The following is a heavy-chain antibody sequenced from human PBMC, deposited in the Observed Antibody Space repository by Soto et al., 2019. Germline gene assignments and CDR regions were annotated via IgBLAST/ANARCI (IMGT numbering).Heavy chain of an antibody. CDR1: GGSISSGDYY. J-gene: IGHJ6*02. CDR3: ARDGRIVLVPAAIGYYYYGMDV. Sequence: SETLSLTCTVSGGSISSGDYYWSWILQPPGKGLEWIGYIYYSGSTYYNPSLKSRVTISVDTSKNQFSLKLSSVTAADTAVYYCARDGRIVLVPAAIGYYYYGMDVWGQGTTVTVS. D-gene: IGHD2-2*01. CDR2: IYYSGST. V-gene: IGHV4-30-4*01.